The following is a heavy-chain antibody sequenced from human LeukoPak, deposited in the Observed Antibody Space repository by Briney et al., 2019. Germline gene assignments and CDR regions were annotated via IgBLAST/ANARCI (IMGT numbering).Heavy chain of an antibody. CDR2: INPNSGGT. J-gene: IGHJ3*02. V-gene: IGHV1-2*06. D-gene: IGHD6-13*01. CDR3: ARDSKTRSSSWPDDAFDI. CDR1: GYTFTGYY. Sequence: GASVKVSCKASGYTFTGYYMHWVRQAPGQGLEWMGRINPNSGGTNYAQKFQGRVTMTRDESTSTAYMELSSLRSEDTAVYYCARDSKTRSSSWPDDAFDIWGQGTMVTVST.